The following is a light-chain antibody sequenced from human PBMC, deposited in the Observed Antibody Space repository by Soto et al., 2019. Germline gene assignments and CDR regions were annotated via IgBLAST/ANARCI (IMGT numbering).Light chain of an antibody. V-gene: IGKV3-15*01. CDR3: QQYNNWPPWT. CDR2: AAS. J-gene: IGKJ1*01. Sequence: EIVMTQXXXTLSVSPGERATLSCRASQSVSSNLAWYQQKPGQAPRLLIYAASTRATGIPARFSGSGSGTEFTLTISSLQSEDFAVYYCQQYNNWPPWTFGQGTKVEIK. CDR1: QSVSSN.